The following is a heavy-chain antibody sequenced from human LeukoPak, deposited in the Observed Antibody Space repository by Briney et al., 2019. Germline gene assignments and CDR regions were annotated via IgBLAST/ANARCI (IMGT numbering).Heavy chain of an antibody. D-gene: IGHD6-13*01. CDR1: GFTFSTYD. J-gene: IGHJ5*02. CDR2: ISRSGTSK. V-gene: IGHV3-48*02. CDR3: ARDDLEGSSWYNWFDP. Sequence: GGSLRLSCAASGFTFSTYDMNWVHQAPGKGLEWVSYISRSGTSKCYADSVKGRFTISRDNAKNSLYLQMNSLRDEDTAVYYCARDDLEGSSWYNWFDPWGQGTLVSVSS.